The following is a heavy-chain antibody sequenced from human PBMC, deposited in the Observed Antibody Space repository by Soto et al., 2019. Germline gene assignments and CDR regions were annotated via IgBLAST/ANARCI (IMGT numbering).Heavy chain of an antibody. CDR1: GFTFSSYS. J-gene: IGHJ4*02. V-gene: IGHV3-48*01. D-gene: IGHD2-2*01. CDR2: ISSSSNSI. CDR3: ASPVECSTPSCIS. Sequence: EVQLVESGGGLVQPGGSLRLSCAASGFTFSSYSMNWVRQAPGSGPEWVSYISSSSNSIYYADSVKGRFTISRDKDKNPRQLPMNSLRAEDTAVYSCASPVECSTPSCISWGEGTLVTLSS.